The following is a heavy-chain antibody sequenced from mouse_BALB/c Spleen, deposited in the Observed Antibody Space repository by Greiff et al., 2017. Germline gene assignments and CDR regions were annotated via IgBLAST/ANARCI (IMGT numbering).Heavy chain of an antibody. D-gene: IGHD2-4*01. J-gene: IGHJ3*01. CDR1: GFTFSSYT. V-gene: IGHV5-6-4*01. Sequence: EVKLMESGGGLVKPGGSLKLSCAASGFTFSSYTMSWVRQTPEKRLEWVASISSGGSYTYYPDSVKGRFTISRDNAKNTLYLQMSSLKSEDTAMYYCTRGGDDYDGAWFAYWGQGTLVTVSA. CDR2: ISSGGSYT. CDR3: TRGGDDYDGAWFAY.